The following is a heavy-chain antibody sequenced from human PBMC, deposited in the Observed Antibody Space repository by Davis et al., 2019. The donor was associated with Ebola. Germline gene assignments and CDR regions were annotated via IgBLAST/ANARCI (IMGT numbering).Heavy chain of an antibody. CDR3: VKDIFAGGWNYIDY. D-gene: IGHD1-7*01. J-gene: IGHJ4*02. Sequence: SLKISCAASGFTFDDYAMHWVRQAPGKGLEWVSGISWNSGSIGYADSVKGRFTISRDNAKNTLYLQMNSLRAEDTALYYCVKDIFAGGWNYIDYWGQGTLVTVSS. V-gene: IGHV3-9*01. CDR2: ISWNSGSI. CDR1: GFTFDDYA.